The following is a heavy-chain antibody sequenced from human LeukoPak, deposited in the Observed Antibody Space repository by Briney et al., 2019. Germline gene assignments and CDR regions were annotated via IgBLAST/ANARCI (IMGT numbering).Heavy chain of an antibody. CDR1: GCIFNAYY. D-gene: IGHD1-1*01. J-gene: IGHJ4*02. Sequence: ASVKVSCKASGCIFNAYYVQWVRQAPGQGLEWMGWINPNSGDTNYAQKFQGRITMTRDTSIRTAYMELSRLRSDDTAVYYCARGLDQDYWGQGTLVTVSS. CDR3: ARGLDQDY. CDR2: INPNSGDT. V-gene: IGHV1-2*02.